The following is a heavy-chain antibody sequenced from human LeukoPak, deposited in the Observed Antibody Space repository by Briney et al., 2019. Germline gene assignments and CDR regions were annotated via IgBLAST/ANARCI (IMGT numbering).Heavy chain of an antibody. D-gene: IGHD1-7*01. CDR1: GFTFSNVW. V-gene: IGHV3-15*07. J-gene: IGHJ4*02. CDR2: IRSKAAGGTT. CDR3: ARDYWWNYDY. Sequence: GGSLGLSCVASGFTFSNVWINWVRQAPGRGLEWVGRIRSKAAGGTTEYAAPVKGRFTISRDNSKNTIYLQMDSLRAEDTAIYYCARDYWWNYDYWGQGTLVTVSS.